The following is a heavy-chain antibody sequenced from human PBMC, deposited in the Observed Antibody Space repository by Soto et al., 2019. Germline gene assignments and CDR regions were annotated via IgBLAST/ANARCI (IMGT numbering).Heavy chain of an antibody. CDR1: GFTVSSTY. CDR2: IYSGGST. D-gene: IGHD5-12*01. J-gene: IGHJ4*02. Sequence: PGGSLRLSCAASGFTVSSTYMSWVRQAPGKGLEWVSLIYSGGSTYYADSVKGRFTISRDNSKNTLYLQMNSLRGEDTAVYYCARDGSDDGFAYWGQGTLVTVAS. CDR3: ARDGSDDGFAY. V-gene: IGHV3-53*01.